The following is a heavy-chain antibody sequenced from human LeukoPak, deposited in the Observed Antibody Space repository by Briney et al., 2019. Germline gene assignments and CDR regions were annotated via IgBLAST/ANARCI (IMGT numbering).Heavy chain of an antibody. CDR3: ARGPDTTMVAFWYYMDV. J-gene: IGHJ6*03. V-gene: IGHV3-7*01. Sequence: PGGSLRLSCAASGFTFNTYWMSWVRQAPGKGLEWVANIKQDGSEKYYVDSVKGRFTISRDNAKNSLNLQMNSLRAEDTAVYYCARGPDTTMVAFWYYMDVWGKGITVTVSS. D-gene: IGHD5-18*01. CDR2: IKQDGSEK. CDR1: GFTFNTYW.